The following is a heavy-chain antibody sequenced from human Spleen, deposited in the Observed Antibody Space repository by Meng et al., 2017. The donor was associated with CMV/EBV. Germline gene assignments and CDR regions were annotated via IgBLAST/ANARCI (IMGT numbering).Heavy chain of an antibody. CDR2: ISYDGSNK. Sequence: GGSLRLSCATSGFTFSTFALHWVRQAPGKGLEWVAVISYDGSNKSYADSVKGRFTISRGNAKNSLYLQMNSLRAEDTAIYYCARVERRNDTFDIWGQGTMVTVSS. J-gene: IGHJ3*02. V-gene: IGHV3-30*04. CDR1: GFTFSTFA. D-gene: IGHD1-1*01. CDR3: ARVERRNDTFDI.